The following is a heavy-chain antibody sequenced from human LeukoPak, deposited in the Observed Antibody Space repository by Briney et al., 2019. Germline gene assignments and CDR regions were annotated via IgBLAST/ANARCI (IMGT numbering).Heavy chain of an antibody. J-gene: IGHJ5*02. D-gene: IGHD4-17*01. Sequence: SETLSLTCTVSGGSLSSSSYYWGWIRPPPGKGLEWIGSIYYSGSTYYNPSLKSRVTISVDTSKNQFSLKLSSVTAADTAVYYCARDIAGMTTVTTYWFDPWGQGTLVTVSS. CDR2: IYYSGST. CDR3: ARDIAGMTTVTTYWFDP. CDR1: GGSLSSSSYY. V-gene: IGHV4-39*07.